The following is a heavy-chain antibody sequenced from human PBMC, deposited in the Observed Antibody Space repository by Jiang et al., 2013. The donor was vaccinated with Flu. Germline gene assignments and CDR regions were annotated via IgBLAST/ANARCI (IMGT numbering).Heavy chain of an antibody. D-gene: IGHD3-3*01. Sequence: LLKPSETLSLTCAVYGGSFSGYYWSWIRQPPGKGLEWIGEINHSGSTNYNPSLKSRVTISVDTSKNQFSLKLSSVTAADTAVYYCARGRSFTIFGVVIIRDWFDPWGQGTLVTVSS. CDR3: ARGRSFTIFGVVIIRDWFDP. V-gene: IGHV4-34*01. J-gene: IGHJ5*02. CDR2: INHSGST. CDR1: GGSFSGYY.